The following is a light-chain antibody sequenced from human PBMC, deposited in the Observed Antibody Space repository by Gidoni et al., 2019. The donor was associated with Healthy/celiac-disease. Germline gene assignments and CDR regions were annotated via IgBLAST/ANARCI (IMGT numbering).Light chain of an antibody. J-gene: IGKJ1*01. V-gene: IGKV1-39*01. CDR3: QQSYSTPQT. Sequence: DIQMTQSPSSLSASVADRVTITCRASQSITSYLNWYQQKPGNAPKLLIYAASSLQSWVPSRLGGGGSGTDFTLTISSRQPEDLATYYCQQSYSTPQTFGQGTKVEIK. CDR1: QSITSY. CDR2: AAS.